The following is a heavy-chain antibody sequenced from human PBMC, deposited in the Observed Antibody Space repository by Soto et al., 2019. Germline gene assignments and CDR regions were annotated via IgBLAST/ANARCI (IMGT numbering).Heavy chain of an antibody. CDR3: AKGGLYITSTWYEGY. V-gene: IGHV3-23*01. D-gene: IGHD6-13*01. CDR1: GFTFGLYW. J-gene: IGHJ4*02. CDR2: ISGGGGDA. Sequence: LRLSCAASGFTFGLYWMGWVRQAPGKGLEWVSSISGGGGDASNADSVKGRFTISRDNSKDTLYLEMNSLRAEDTAVYYCAKGGLYITSTWYEGYWGQGTLVTVSS.